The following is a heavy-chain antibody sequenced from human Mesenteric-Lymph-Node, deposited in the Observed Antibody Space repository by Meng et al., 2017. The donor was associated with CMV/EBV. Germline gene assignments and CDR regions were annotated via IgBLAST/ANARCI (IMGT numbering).Heavy chain of an antibody. CDR3: ARGFNYAHYDY. V-gene: IGHV1-2*04. J-gene: IGHJ4*02. Sequence: CKASGSAFTGYYIHWVRQAPGQGLEWMGCINPNSGGTHYAQKFQGWVTMTRDTSITTAYMELSSLRSDDTAVYYCARGFNYAHYDYWGQGALVTVSS. CDR2: INPNSGGT. CDR1: GSAFTGYY. D-gene: IGHD4/OR15-4a*01.